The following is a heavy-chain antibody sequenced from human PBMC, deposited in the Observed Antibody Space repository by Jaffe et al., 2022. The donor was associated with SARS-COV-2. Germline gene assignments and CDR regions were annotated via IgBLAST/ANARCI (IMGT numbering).Heavy chain of an antibody. V-gene: IGHV3-11*01. J-gene: IGHJ6*03. Sequence: QVQLVESGGGLVKPGGSLRLSCAASGFTFSDYYMSWIRQAPGKGLEWVSYISSSGSTIYYADSVKGRFTISRDNAKNSLYLQMNSLRAEDTAVYYCARLTCSSTSCYWGVWDYYYYMDVWGKGTTVTVSS. CDR3: ARLTCSSTSCYWGVWDYYYYMDV. CDR2: ISSSGSTI. CDR1: GFTFSDYY. D-gene: IGHD2-2*01.